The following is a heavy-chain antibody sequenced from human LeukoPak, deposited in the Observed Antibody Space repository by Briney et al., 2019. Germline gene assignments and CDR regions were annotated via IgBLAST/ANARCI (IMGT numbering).Heavy chain of an antibody. CDR2: IDGSGNSI. J-gene: IGHJ4*02. D-gene: IGHD2-21*01. CDR3: ASECLTCGGDSYDY. Sequence: GGSLRLSCAASGFTFNIYEFNWVRQAPGKGLEWLSYIDGSGNSIYYADSVKGRFTISRDNAKSALYLQMSSLRVDDTAVYYCASECLTCGGDSYDYWGQGALVTVSS. V-gene: IGHV3-48*03. CDR1: GFTFNIYE.